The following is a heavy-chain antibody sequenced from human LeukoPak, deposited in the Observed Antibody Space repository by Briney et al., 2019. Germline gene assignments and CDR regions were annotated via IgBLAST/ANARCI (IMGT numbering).Heavy chain of an antibody. D-gene: IGHD2-2*01. Sequence: GGSLRLSCAASGFIFGDYAIHWVRQGPGKGLEWVSGITGNSARVGYADSVKGRFTISRDDAKNSLYLQMNSLRPEDTALYFCAKGEGYCRSSSCVFDYWGQGTLVTVSS. CDR2: ITGNSARV. V-gene: IGHV3-9*01. CDR3: AKGEGYCRSSSCVFDY. J-gene: IGHJ4*02. CDR1: GFIFGDYA.